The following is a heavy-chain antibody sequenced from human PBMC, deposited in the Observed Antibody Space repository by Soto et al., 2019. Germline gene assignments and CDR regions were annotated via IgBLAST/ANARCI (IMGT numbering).Heavy chain of an antibody. CDR3: ARQRVIPGTTTNWFDP. V-gene: IGHV4-39*01. D-gene: IGHD1-7*01. CDR1: GYSVSSRSYF. J-gene: IGHJ5*02. CDR2: IYYNGST. Sequence: SETLSLTCTVSGYSVSSRSYFWGWIRQPPGKGLEWIGTIYYNGSTYYNPSLKSRVTLFVDTSKNQFSLKLTSVTASDTALYYCARQRVIPGTTTNWFDPWGQGTLVTVFS.